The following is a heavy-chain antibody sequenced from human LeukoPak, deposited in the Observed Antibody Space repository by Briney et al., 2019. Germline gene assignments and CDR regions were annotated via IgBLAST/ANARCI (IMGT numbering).Heavy chain of an antibody. CDR2: ISYDGSNK. CDR3: AKDEVGYSSFPDY. CDR1: GFTFSSYC. Sequence: PGRSLRLSCAASGFTFSSYCMHWVRQPPGKGLEWVAVISYDGSNKYYADSVKGRFTISRDNSKNTLYLQMNSLRGEDTAVYYCAKDEVGYSSFPDYCGQGTLVTVSS. J-gene: IGHJ4*02. D-gene: IGHD5-18*01. V-gene: IGHV3-30*18.